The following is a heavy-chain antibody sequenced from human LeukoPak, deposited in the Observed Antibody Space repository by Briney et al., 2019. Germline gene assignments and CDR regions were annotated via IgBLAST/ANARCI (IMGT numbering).Heavy chain of an antibody. J-gene: IGHJ4*02. D-gene: IGHD3-3*01. CDR2: IIPIFGTA. Sequence: GSSVKVSCKASGGTFSSYAISWVRRAPGQGLEWMGRIIPIFGTANYAQKFQGRVTITADESTSTAYMELSSLRSEDTAVYYCAREPTHPSAWSIFWGQGTLVTVSS. CDR1: GGTFSSYA. V-gene: IGHV1-69*15. CDR3: AREPTHPSAWSIF.